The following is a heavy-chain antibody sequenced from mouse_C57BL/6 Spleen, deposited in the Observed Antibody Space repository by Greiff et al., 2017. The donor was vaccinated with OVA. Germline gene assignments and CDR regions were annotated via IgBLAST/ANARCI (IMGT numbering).Heavy chain of an antibody. J-gene: IGHJ1*03. CDR2: LYPGSGNT. CDR1: GYSFTSYY. D-gene: IGHD2-3*01. Sequence: QVQLKQSGPELVKPGASVKISCKASGYSFTSYYIHWVKQRPGQGLEWIGWLYPGSGNTKYNEKFKGKATLTADTSSSTAYMQLSSLTSEDSAVYYCARGLVRYFDVWGTGTTVTVSS. V-gene: IGHV1-66*01. CDR3: ARGLVRYFDV.